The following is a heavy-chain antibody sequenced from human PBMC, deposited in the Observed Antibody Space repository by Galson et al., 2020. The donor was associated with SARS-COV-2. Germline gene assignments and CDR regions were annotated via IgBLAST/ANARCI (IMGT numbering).Heavy chain of an antibody. V-gene: IGHV4-31*03. CDR2: IYYSGST. CDR1: GGSISSGGYY. CDR3: ARVLATVVTPSAAFDI. J-gene: IGHJ3*02. Sequence: ASETLSLTCTVSGGSISSGGYYWSWIRQHPGKGLEWIGYIYYSGSTYYNPSLKSRVTISVDTSKNQFSLKLSSVTAADTAVYYCARVLATVVTPSAAFDIWGQGTMVTVSS. D-gene: IGHD4-17*01.